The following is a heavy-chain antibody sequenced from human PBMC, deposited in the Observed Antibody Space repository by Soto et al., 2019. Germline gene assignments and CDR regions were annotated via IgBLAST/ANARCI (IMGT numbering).Heavy chain of an antibody. J-gene: IGHJ4*02. CDR2: IYPGDSDT. CDR1: GYSFTIYW. Sequence: GESLKISCKGSGYSFTIYWDGWVRQMPGKGLEWTGVIYPGDSDTRYSPSFQGQVTISADKSSSTAYLQWSSLKASDTAMYYCARHYIVGANEYYFEYWGQGTLVTVSS. D-gene: IGHD1-26*01. CDR3: ARHYIVGANEYYFEY. V-gene: IGHV5-51*01.